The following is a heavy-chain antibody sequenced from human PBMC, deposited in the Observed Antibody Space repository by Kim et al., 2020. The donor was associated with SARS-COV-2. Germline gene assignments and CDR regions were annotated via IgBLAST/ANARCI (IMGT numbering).Heavy chain of an antibody. J-gene: IGHJ4*02. V-gene: IGHV3-7*03. Sequence: YLDSLKGRFTISRDDAKSSQSLQMDSLRVEDTAMYYCASAGYYYDTRDFDYWGQGTLVTVSS. CDR3: ASAGYYYDTRDFDY. D-gene: IGHD3-22*01.